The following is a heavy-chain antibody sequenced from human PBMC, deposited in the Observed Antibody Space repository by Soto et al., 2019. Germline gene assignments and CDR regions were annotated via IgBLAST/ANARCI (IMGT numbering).Heavy chain of an antibody. CDR2: INAGNGNT. D-gene: IGHD2-15*01. CDR1: GYALTSYA. V-gene: IGHV1-3*01. CDR3: ARDRASGGTGIYDY. J-gene: IGHJ4*02. Sequence: ASVKVSCKASGYALTSYAMHWVRQAPGQRLEWMGWINAGNGNTKYSQKFQGRVTITRDTSASTAYMELSSLRSEDTAVYYCARDRASGGTGIYDYWGQGTLVTVSS.